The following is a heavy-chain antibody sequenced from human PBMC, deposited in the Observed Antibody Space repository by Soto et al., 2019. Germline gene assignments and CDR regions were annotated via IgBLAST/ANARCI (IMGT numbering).Heavy chain of an antibody. CDR3: ARDPSRSITMVRGPLH. V-gene: IGHV3-30-3*01. Sequence: GGSLRLSCAASVLTFSSYAMHWVRQAPGKGLEWVAVISYDGSNKYYADSVKGRFTISRDNSKNTLYLQMNSLRAEDTAVYYCARDPSRSITMVRGPLHWGQGTLVTVSS. CDR2: ISYDGSNK. J-gene: IGHJ4*02. CDR1: VLTFSSYA. D-gene: IGHD3-10*01.